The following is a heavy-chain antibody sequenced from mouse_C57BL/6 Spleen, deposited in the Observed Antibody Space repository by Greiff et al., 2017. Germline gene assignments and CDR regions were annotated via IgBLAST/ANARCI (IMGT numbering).Heavy chain of an antibody. Sequence: EVKLMESGGGLVKPGGSLKLSCAASGFTFSDYGMHWVRQAPEKGLEWVAYISSGSSTIYYADTVKGRFTISRDNAKNTLFLQMTSLRSEDTAMYYCARNWERGEFAYWGQGTLVTVSA. CDR1: GFTFSDYG. CDR2: ISSGSSTI. J-gene: IGHJ3*01. V-gene: IGHV5-17*01. CDR3: ARNWERGEFAY. D-gene: IGHD4-1*01.